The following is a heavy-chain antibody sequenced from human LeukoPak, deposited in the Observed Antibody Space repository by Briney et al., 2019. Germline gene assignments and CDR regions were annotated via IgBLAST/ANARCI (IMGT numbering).Heavy chain of an antibody. V-gene: IGHV3-30*18. D-gene: IGHD3-10*01. CDR3: AKDLVGGSGSSEYYYGMDV. CDR1: GFTFSSYG. Sequence: GRSLRLSCAASGFTFSSYGMHWVRQAPGKGLEWVAVISYDGSNKYYADSVKGRFTISRDNSKNTLYLQMNSLRAEDTAVYYCAKDLVGGSGSSEYYYGMDVWGQGTTVTVSS. CDR2: ISYDGSNK. J-gene: IGHJ6*02.